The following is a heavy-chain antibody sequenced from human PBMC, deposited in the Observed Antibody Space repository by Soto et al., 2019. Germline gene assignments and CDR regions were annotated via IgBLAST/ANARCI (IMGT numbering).Heavy chain of an antibody. J-gene: IGHJ4*02. CDR1: GFTFSSYG. Sequence: QVQLVESGGGVVQPGRSLRLSCAASGFTFSSYGMHWVRQAPGKGLEWVAVISYDGSNKYYADSVKGRFTISRDNSKNTLYLQMNSLRAEDTAVYYCAKEWSVAGTSDYWGQGTLVTVSS. CDR3: AKEWSVAGTSDY. CDR2: ISYDGSNK. V-gene: IGHV3-30*18. D-gene: IGHD6-19*01.